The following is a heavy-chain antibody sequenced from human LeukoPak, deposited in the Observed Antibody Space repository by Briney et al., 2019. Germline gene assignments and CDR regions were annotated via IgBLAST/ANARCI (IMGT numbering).Heavy chain of an antibody. CDR1: GFTFSSYE. D-gene: IGHD6-25*01. Sequence: GGSLRLSCAASGFTFSSYEMNWVRQAPGKGLEWVSYISSSGSTIYYADSVKGRFTISRDNAKNSLYLQMNSLRAEDPAVYYCARGVRYSSAPDYWGQGTLVTVSS. J-gene: IGHJ4*02. V-gene: IGHV3-48*03. CDR3: ARGVRYSSAPDY. CDR2: ISSSGSTI.